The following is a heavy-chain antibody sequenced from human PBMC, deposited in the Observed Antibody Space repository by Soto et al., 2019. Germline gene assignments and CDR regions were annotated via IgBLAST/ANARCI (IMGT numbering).Heavy chain of an antibody. CDR3: APWFGAFDY. D-gene: IGHD3-10*01. J-gene: IGHJ4*02. CDR2: ISYDGSNI. Sequence: QVQLGESGGGVVQPGRSLRLSCAASGFTFSSYGMHWVCQAPGKGLEWVAVISYDGSNIYYADSVKGRFTISRDNSKNTLYLQMRSLRDEDTAVYYCAPWFGAFDYWGQGTLVTVSS. CDR1: GFTFSSYG. V-gene: IGHV3-30*03.